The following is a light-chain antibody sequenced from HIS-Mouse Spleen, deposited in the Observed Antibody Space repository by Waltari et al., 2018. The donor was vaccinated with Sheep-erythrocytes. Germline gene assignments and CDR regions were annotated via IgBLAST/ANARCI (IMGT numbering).Light chain of an antibody. J-gene: IGKJ1*01. CDR3: QQYNSYPWT. V-gene: IGKV1-5*03. Sequence: DIQMTQSPSTLSASVGDRVTHTCRASQSISSWLAWYQQKPGKAPKPLIYKASSLESGVPSRFSGSGSGTEFTLTISSLQPDDFATYYCQQYNSYPWTFGQGTKVEIK. CDR1: QSISSW. CDR2: KAS.